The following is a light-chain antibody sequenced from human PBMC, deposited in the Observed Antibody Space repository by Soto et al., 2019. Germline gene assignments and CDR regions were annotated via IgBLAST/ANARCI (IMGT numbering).Light chain of an antibody. Sequence: DIQMTQSPSTLSASVGDRVTITCRASQSISQWLAWYQQKPGKAPNLLIYKASSLESGVPSRFSGSGSGTEFTLTISSLQPDDFATSYCQQYNSYWTFGQGTKVEIK. CDR3: QQYNSYWT. CDR1: QSISQW. CDR2: KAS. V-gene: IGKV1-5*03. J-gene: IGKJ1*01.